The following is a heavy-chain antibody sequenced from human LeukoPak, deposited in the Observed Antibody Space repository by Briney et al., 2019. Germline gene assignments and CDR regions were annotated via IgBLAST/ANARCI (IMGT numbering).Heavy chain of an antibody. CDR3: ARSYYGSGSYY. V-gene: IGHV3-48*04. CDR2: ISSSSSTI. D-gene: IGHD3-10*01. Sequence: GGSLRLSCAASGFTFSSYSMNWVRQAPGKGLEWVSYISSSSSTIYYADSVKGRFTISRDNAKNSLYLQMNSLRAEDTAVYYCARSYYGSGSYYWGQGTLVTVSS. CDR1: GFTFSSYS. J-gene: IGHJ4*02.